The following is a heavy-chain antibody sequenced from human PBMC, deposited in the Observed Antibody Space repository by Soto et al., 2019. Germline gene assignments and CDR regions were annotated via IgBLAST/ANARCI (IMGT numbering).Heavy chain of an antibody. Sequence: GGSLRLSCAASGFTFRRYSMNWVRQAPGKGLEWVSYISSSSNSIYYADSVKGRFTISRDNAKNSLHLQMNSLRAEDTAVYYCEKDRLAGNFHYWGQGTQVTVSS. CDR1: GFTFRRYS. CDR2: ISSSSNSI. J-gene: IGHJ4*02. CDR3: EKDRLAGNFHY. V-gene: IGHV3-48*01.